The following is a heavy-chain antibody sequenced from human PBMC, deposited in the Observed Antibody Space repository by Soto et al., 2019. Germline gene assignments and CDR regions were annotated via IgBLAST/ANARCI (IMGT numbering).Heavy chain of an antibody. CDR1: GGSISSYY. J-gene: IGHJ4*02. CDR3: GGGRHSSGNYQWYFDY. CDR2: IYYSGST. D-gene: IGHD3-22*01. Sequence: QVQLQESGPGLVKPSETLSLTCTVSGGSISSYYWSWIRQPPGKGLEWIGYIYYSGSTSYNPSLNSRVTISADTSKTQCALKLCSGTDADTAVDYCGGGRHSSGNYQWYFDYWGQGTLVTVSS. V-gene: IGHV4-59*01.